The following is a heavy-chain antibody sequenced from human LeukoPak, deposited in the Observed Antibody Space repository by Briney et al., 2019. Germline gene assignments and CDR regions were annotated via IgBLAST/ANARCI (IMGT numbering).Heavy chain of an antibody. CDR3: ASVDTAMVLDY. Sequence: GSSVEVSCKASGGTFSSYAISWVRQAPGQGLEWMGGIIPIFGTANYAQKFQGRVTITADESTSTAYMELSSLRSEDTAVYYCASVDTAMVLDYWGQGTLVTVSS. CDR2: IIPIFGTA. D-gene: IGHD5-18*01. CDR1: GGTFSSYA. J-gene: IGHJ4*02. V-gene: IGHV1-69*01.